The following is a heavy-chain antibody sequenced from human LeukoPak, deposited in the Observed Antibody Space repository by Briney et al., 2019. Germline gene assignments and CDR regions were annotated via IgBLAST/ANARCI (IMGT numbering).Heavy chain of an antibody. D-gene: IGHD3-3*01. CDR2: ISSNGGST. V-gene: IGHV3-64D*09. CDR3: VKSPGADFWSGYPNWFDP. CDR1: GFTFSSYA. Sequence: PGGSLRLSCSASGFTFSSYAMHWVRQAPGKGLEYVSAISSNGGSTYYADSVKGRFTISRDNSKNTLYLQMSSLRAEDTAVYYCVKSPGADFWSGYPNWFDPWGQGTLVTVSS. J-gene: IGHJ5*02.